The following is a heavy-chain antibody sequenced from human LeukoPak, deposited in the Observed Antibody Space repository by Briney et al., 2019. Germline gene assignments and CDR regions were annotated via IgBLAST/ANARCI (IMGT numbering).Heavy chain of an antibody. D-gene: IGHD3-3*01. J-gene: IGHJ4*02. Sequence: GGSLRLSCAASGFTFGSYAMSWVRQAPGKGLEWVSAIGYSGTTTYYADSAKGRLTISRDNPKNTLFLQMNSLRAEDTAVYYCAREERYYDFWSSWGQGTLVTVAS. V-gene: IGHV3-23*01. CDR1: GFTFGSYA. CDR3: AREERYYDFWSS. CDR2: IGYSGTTT.